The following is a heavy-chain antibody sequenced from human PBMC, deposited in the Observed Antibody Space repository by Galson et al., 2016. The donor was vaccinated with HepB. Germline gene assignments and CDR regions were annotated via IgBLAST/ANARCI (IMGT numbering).Heavy chain of an antibody. CDR3: AKDTGPGEYAYSWGTFDI. CDR1: GFTFSSYA. D-gene: IGHD3-10*01. Sequence: SLRLSCAASGFTFSSYAMSWVRQAPGKGLEWVSGVSASGGSTVYTYSAKGRFTMSRDNSKRSLYLQMNSLRAEDTAVYCCAKDTGPGEYAYSWGTFDIWGRGTMVTVSS. J-gene: IGHJ3*02. CDR2: VSASGGST. V-gene: IGHV3-23*01.